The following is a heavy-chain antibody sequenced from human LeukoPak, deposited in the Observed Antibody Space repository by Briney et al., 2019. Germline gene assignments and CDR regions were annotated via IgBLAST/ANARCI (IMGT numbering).Heavy chain of an antibody. D-gene: IGHD3-22*01. CDR1: GYSFTSYW. CDR2: IYPGDSDT. CDR3: ARRDYYDSRGSNWFDP. V-gene: IGHV5-51*01. J-gene: IGHJ5*02. Sequence: GESLKISCKGSGYSFTSYWIGWVRQMPGKGLEWMGIIYPGDSDTRYSPSFQGQVTISADKPISTAYLQWSSLKASDTAMYYCARRDYYDSRGSNWFDPWGQGTLVTVSS.